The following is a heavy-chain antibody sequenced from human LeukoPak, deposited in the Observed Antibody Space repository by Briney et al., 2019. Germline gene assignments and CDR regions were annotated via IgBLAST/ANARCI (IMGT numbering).Heavy chain of an antibody. Sequence: PSETLSLTCTVSGGSISSYYWSWIRQPPGKGLEWIGYIYYSGSTNYNPSLKSRVTISVDTSKNQFSLKLSSVTAADTAVYYCARVPAAPLYYMDVWGKGTTVTVSS. V-gene: IGHV4-59*08. D-gene: IGHD6-25*01. CDR2: IYYSGST. J-gene: IGHJ6*03. CDR1: GGSISSYY. CDR3: ARVPAAPLYYMDV.